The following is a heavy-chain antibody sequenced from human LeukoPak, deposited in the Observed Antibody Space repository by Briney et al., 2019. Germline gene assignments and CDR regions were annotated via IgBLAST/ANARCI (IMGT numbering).Heavy chain of an antibody. CDR2: IYPGDSDT. CDR3: ARRDHYDSSGYPNFDY. V-gene: IGHV5-51*01. Sequence: GASLQISCKGSGYSFTSYWIGWVRQLPGKGLEWMGIIYPGDSDTRYSPSFQGQVTISAAKSISTAYLQWSSLKASDTAMYYCARRDHYDSSGYPNFDYWGQGTLVTVSS. CDR1: GYSFTSYW. D-gene: IGHD3-22*01. J-gene: IGHJ4*02.